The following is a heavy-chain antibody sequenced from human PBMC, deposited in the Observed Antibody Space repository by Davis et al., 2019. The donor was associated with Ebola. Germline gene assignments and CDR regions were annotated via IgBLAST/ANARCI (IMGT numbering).Heavy chain of an antibody. V-gene: IGHV3-7*01. J-gene: IGHJ6*03. CDR1: GFIFSSFW. CDR3: ARVSYQLLDYYYYYMDV. CDR2: IKQDGLEK. D-gene: IGHD2-2*01. Sequence: GESLKIYCATSGFIFSSFWMSWVRQAPGTGLEWVANIKQDGLEKYFVDSVEGRFTISRDNAKNSLYLQMNSLRPEDTAVYYCARVSYQLLDYYYYYMDVWGIGTTVTVSS.